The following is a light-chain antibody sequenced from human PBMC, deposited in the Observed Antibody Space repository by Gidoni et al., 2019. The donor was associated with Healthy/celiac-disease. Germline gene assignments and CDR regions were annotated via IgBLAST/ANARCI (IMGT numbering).Light chain of an antibody. V-gene: IGKV1-33*01. CDR1: QDISNY. J-gene: IGKJ4*01. CDR2: DAS. CDR3: QQYDNLLT. Sequence: DIQMPQSPSSLSASVGDRVTITCQASQDISNYLNWYQQKRGKAPKLLIYDASNVEKGVPSRFSGSGSGTDFTFTISSLQPEDIATYYCQQYDNLLTFGGGTKVEIK.